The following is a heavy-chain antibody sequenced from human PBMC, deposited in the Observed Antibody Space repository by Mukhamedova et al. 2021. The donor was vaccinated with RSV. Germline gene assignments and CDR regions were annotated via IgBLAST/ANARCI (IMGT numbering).Heavy chain of an antibody. J-gene: IGHJ6*02. V-gene: IGHV1-69*01. CDR2: IIPIFGTA. Sequence: MGGIIPIFGTANYAQKFQGRVTITADESTSTAYMELSSLRSEDTAVYYCARAPSSKETLFGALLSAYYYYGMDVWGQGTTVTVSS. CDR3: ARAPSSKETLFGALLSAYYYYGMDV. D-gene: IGHD3-10*02.